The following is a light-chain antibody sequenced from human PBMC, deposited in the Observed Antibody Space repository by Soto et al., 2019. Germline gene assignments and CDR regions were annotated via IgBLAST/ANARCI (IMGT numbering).Light chain of an antibody. J-gene: IGKJ2*01. Sequence: GARVTIASRASQTTTTWLAWYQQKPGTAPKLLIYDASSLEGGVPSRFSASGSGTEFTLTISSLQPDDLATYYCQQYISYPYTFGQGTKVDIK. CDR1: QTTTTW. V-gene: IGKV1-5*01. CDR2: DAS. CDR3: QQYISYPYT.